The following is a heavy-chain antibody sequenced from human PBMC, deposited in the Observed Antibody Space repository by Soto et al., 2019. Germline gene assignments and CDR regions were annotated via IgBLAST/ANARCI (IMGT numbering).Heavy chain of an antibody. CDR1: GYTFTSYG. J-gene: IGHJ5*02. V-gene: IGHV1-18*01. D-gene: IGHD2-2*02. Sequence: ASVKVSCKASGYTFTSYGISWVRQAPGQGLEWMGWISAYNGNTNYAQKLQGRVTMTTDTSTSTAYMELRSLRSDDTAVYYCARIIVVVPAAIVPLDPWGQGTLVTV. CDR2: ISAYNGNT. CDR3: ARIIVVVPAAIVPLDP.